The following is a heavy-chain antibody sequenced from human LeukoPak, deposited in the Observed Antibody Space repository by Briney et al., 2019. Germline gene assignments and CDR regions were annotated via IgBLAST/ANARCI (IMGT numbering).Heavy chain of an antibody. CDR2: ISGDGHST. D-gene: IGHD4/OR15-4a*01. J-gene: IGHJ4*02. CDR1: GFTFDDYA. CDR3: AKGRGTWYFDC. Sequence: QPGGSLRLSCAASGFTFDDYAMYWVRQAPGKGLEWISLISGDGHSTYYADSVKGRFTISRDNSKNSLFLQMNSLRTEDTAFYYCAKGRGTWYFDCWGQGTLVTVSS. V-gene: IGHV3-43*02.